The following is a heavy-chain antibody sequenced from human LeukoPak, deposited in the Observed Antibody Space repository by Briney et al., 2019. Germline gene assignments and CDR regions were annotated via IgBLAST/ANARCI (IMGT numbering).Heavy chain of an antibody. V-gene: IGHV4-34*01. D-gene: IGHD3-9*01. J-gene: IGHJ4*02. Sequence: SETLSLTCAVYGGSFSGYYWSWIRQPPGKGLEWIGEINHSGSTNYNPSLKSRVTISVDTSKNQFSLKLSSVTAADTAVYYCARGVDSSAGYLYYFDYWGQGTLVTVSS. CDR1: GGSFSGYY. CDR2: INHSGST. CDR3: ARGVDSSAGYLYYFDY.